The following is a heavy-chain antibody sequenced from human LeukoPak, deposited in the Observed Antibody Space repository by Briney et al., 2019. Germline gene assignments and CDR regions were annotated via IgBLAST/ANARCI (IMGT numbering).Heavy chain of an antibody. CDR3: ARDGSSFDY. Sequence: GGSLRLSCAASGFTFSDYWMSWVRQAPGKGLEWVANIKQDESKKYYVDPVKGRFTISRDNAKKSLYLQMNNLRAEDTAVYYCARDGSSFDYWGQGTPVTVSP. CDR2: IKQDESKK. CDR1: GFTFSDYW. D-gene: IGHD2-15*01. J-gene: IGHJ4*02. V-gene: IGHV3-7*01.